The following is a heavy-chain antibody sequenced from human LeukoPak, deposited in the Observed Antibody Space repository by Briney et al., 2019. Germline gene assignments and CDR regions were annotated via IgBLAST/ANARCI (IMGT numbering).Heavy chain of an antibody. J-gene: IGHJ5*02. V-gene: IGHV3-30*09. D-gene: IGHD2-8*01. CDR2: VSYDGTDT. Sequence: GGSLRLSCAASGFTVSSNYMSWVRQAPGKGLGWVATVSYDGTDTSYADSVKGRFAIFRDNSKNTLYLQMNSLRTEDTAVYYCVRVSGFCTNGVCPSFDPWGQGTLVTVSS. CDR3: VRVSGFCTNGVCPSFDP. CDR1: GFTVSSNY.